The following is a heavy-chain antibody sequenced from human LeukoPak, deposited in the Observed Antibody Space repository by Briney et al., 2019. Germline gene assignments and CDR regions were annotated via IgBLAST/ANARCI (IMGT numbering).Heavy chain of an antibody. CDR3: ARVYYPTSDESRLHGMDV. J-gene: IGHJ6*02. CDR2: IRSEGRPT. CDR1: GFSISGYW. D-gene: IGHD3-10*01. V-gene: IGHV3-74*01. Sequence: GSLSLSCAASGFSISGYWIHWVRQAPGKGLVWVSRIRSEGRPTDYADFVEGRFTVSRDNAKNTAYLEMNSLTADDTAVYYCARVYYPTSDESRLHGMDVWGHGTTVTVSS.